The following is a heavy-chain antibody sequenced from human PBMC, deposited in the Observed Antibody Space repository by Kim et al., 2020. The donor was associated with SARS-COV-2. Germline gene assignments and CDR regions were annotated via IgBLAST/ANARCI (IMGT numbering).Heavy chain of an antibody. CDR3: AKARTSPYSFDY. D-gene: IGHD4-4*01. Sequence: YYAYSVKRRFTIYRDNSKTTLYLQMNRLSAEYTAVYYCAKARTSPYSFDYWGQGTLVTVSS. V-gene: IGHV3-23*01. J-gene: IGHJ4*02.